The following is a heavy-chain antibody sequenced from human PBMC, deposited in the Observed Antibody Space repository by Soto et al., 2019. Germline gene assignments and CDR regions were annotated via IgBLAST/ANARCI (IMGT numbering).Heavy chain of an antibody. CDR3: ARDTVVPAASYYYYYGMDV. J-gene: IGHJ6*02. V-gene: IGHV3-66*01. CDR1: GFTVSSNY. D-gene: IGHD2-2*01. CDR2: IYSGGST. Sequence: GGSLRLSCAASGFTVSSNYMSWVRQAPGKGLEWVSVIYSGGSTYYADSVKGRFTISRDNSKNTLYLQMNSLRAEDTAVYYCARDTVVPAASYYYYYGMDVWGQGTTVTVSS.